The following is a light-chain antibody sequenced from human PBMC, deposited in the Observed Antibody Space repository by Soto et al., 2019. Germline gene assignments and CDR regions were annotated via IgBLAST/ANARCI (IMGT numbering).Light chain of an antibody. J-gene: IGKJ1*01. V-gene: IGKV3-20*01. Sequence: EIVLTQSPGTLSFSPGERSTLTCSASQSVSSSYLAWFQQKPGQAPRLLIYGASSRATGIPDRFSGSGSGTDFTLTISRLEPEDFAVYYCHQYGSSPATFGQGTKVDIK. CDR1: QSVSSSY. CDR3: HQYGSSPAT. CDR2: GAS.